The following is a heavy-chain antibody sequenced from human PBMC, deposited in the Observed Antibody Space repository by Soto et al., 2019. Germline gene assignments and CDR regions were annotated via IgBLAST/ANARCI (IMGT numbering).Heavy chain of an antibody. V-gene: IGHV3-23*01. CDR1: GFTFSNYA. Sequence: GGSLRLSCAASGFTFSNYAMSWVRQAPGKGLEWVSSISGSGGSTYYADSVKGRFTISRDNSKNTLHLQMNSLRAEDTAVYYCASGSCYTCFDYWGQGTLVTVSS. CDR3: ASGSCYTCFDY. D-gene: IGHD2-15*01. CDR2: ISGSGGST. J-gene: IGHJ4*02.